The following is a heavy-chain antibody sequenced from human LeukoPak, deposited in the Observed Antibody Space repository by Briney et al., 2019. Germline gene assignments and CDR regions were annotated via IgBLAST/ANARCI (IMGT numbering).Heavy chain of an antibody. CDR2: INPSGGSS. V-gene: IGHV1-46*01. CDR3: AREGIYSGSYSEYYFDY. D-gene: IGHD1-26*01. CDR1: GYSFTNNY. J-gene: IGHJ4*02. Sequence: ASVKASCKASGYSFTNNYIHWVRQAPGQGLEWMGGINPSGGSSTYAQKFQGRVTITADESTSTAYMELSSLRSEDTAVYYCAREGIYSGSYSEYYFDYWGQGTLVTVSS.